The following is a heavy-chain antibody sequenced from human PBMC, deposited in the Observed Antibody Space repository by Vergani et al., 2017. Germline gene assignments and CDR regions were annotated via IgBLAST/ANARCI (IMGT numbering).Heavy chain of an antibody. V-gene: IGHV5-51*01. Sequence: EVQLVQSGAEVKKPGESLKISCKGSGYSFTSYWNGWVRQRPGKGLEGMGIIYPGDSATRYSTSFPGQVTSSADKSISSAYLPWSSLKASYTAMYYCARPLPALDAFDIWGQGTMVTVSS. CDR1: GYSFTSYW. J-gene: IGHJ3*02. CDR3: ARPLPALDAFDI. CDR2: IYPGDSAT.